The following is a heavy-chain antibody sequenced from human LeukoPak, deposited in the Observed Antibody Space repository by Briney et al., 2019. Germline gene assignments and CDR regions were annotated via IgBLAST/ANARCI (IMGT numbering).Heavy chain of an antibody. Sequence: ASVKVSCKTSGYTSTTYGISWVRQAPGQGLEWMGWTYNTYTHYAQTLRDRLTMTTDTSTSTSYMELRSLRSDDTALYYCARRAGWSEYSDHYYYMDVWGKGTTVTVSS. CDR3: ARRAGWSEYSDHYYYMDV. CDR1: GYTSTTYG. J-gene: IGHJ6*03. CDR2: TYNTYT. V-gene: IGHV1-18*01. D-gene: IGHD6-19*01.